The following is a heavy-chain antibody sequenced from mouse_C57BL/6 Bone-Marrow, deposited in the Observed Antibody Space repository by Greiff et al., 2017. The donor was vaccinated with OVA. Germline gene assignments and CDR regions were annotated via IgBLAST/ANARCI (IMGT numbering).Heavy chain of an antibody. Sequence: VQVVESGAELMKPGASVKLSCKATGYTFTGYWIEWVKQRPGHGLAWIGEILPGSGSTNYNVKCKGKATLTADTSSNTPYMRISSLTAEDSDIYYCARYWYPFDDWGKGTTLTVSS. CDR2: ILPGSGST. D-gene: IGHD1-1*02. J-gene: IGHJ2*01. CDR3: ARYWYPFDD. CDR1: GYTFTGYW. V-gene: IGHV1-9*01.